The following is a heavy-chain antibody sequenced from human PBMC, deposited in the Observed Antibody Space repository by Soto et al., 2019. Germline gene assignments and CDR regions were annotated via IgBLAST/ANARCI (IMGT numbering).Heavy chain of an antibody. V-gene: IGHV4-31*03. D-gene: IGHD4-17*01. Sequence: PSETLSLTGTVSGDSITSGGFHWSWIGQHPGEGLEWIGFMYNSGSTSYNTSLKSRATISVDTSTNQFSLNLRSVTAADTAVYYSARETYGDYVGYFDHWGKGSQVTVSS. J-gene: IGHJ4*02. CDR2: MYNSGST. CDR3: ARETYGDYVGYFDH. CDR1: GDSITSGGFH.